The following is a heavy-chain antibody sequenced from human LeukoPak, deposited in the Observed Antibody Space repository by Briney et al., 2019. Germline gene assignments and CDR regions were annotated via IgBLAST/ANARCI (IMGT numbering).Heavy chain of an antibody. V-gene: IGHV3-30*18. CDR1: GFTFSSYG. J-gene: IGHJ4*02. CDR2: ISYDGSNK. Sequence: GGSLRLSCAASGFTFSSYGMHWVRQAPGKGLEWVAVISYDGSNKYYADSVKGRFTISRDNSKNTLYLQMNSLRAEDTAVYYCAKDRLAAGNLGWPLDYWGQGTLVTVSS. D-gene: IGHD6-13*01. CDR3: AKDRLAAGNLGWPLDY.